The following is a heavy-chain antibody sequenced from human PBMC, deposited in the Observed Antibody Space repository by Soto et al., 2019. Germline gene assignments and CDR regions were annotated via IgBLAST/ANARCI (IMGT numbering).Heavy chain of an antibody. V-gene: IGHV1-2*02. CDR3: ARQEWFGELSVGWFDP. CDR2: INPNSGGT. Sequence: ASVKVSCKASGYTFTGYYMHWVRQAPGQGLEWMGWINPNSGGTNYAQKFQGRVTMTRDTSISTAYMELSRLRSDDTAVYYCARQEWFGELSVGWFDPWGQGTLVTVSS. J-gene: IGHJ5*02. D-gene: IGHD3-10*01. CDR1: GYTFTGYY.